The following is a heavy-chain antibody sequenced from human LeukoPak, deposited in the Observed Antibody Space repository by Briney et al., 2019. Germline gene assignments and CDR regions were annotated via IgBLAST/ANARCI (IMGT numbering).Heavy chain of an antibody. V-gene: IGHV3-7*01. CDR2: IKQDGSEK. Sequence: GGSLRLSCAASGFTFSSYAMSWVRQAPGKGLEWVANIKQDGSEKYYVDSVKGRFTISRDNAKNSLYLQMNSLRAEDTAVYYCARASYNCSSTSCYEGYFDYWGQGTLVTVSS. CDR1: GFTFSSYA. J-gene: IGHJ4*02. CDR3: ARASYNCSSTSCYEGYFDY. D-gene: IGHD2-2*01.